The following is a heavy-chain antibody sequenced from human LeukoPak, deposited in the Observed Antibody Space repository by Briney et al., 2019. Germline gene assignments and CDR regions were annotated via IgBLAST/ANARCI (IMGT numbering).Heavy chain of an antibody. J-gene: IGHJ4*02. CDR1: GGSISSYY. Sequence: SETLSLTCTVSGGSISSYYWSWIRQPPGKGLEWIGYIYYSGSTNYNPSLKSRVTISVDTSKNQFSLKLSSVTAADTAVYYRARAPRGSPGERYFDYWGQGTLVTVSS. CDR3: ARAPRGSPGERYFDY. CDR2: IYYSGST. D-gene: IGHD1-26*01. V-gene: IGHV4-59*01.